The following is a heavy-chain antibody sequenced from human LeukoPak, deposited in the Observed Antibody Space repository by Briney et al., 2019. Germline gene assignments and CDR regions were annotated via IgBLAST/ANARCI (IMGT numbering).Heavy chain of an antibody. V-gene: IGHV4-34*01. Sequence: KSSETLSLTCAVYGGSFSGYYWSWIRQPPGKGLEWIGEINHSGSTNYNPSLKSRVTISVDTSKNQFSLKLSSVTAADTAVYYCARIGTTWFEAWGQGTLVTVSS. CDR1: GGSFSGYY. CDR2: INHSGST. J-gene: IGHJ5*02. CDR3: ARIGTTWFEA. D-gene: IGHD1-1*01.